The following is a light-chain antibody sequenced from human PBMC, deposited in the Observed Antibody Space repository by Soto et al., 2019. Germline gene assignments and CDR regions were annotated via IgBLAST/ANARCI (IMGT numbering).Light chain of an antibody. J-gene: IGLJ1*01. CDR1: SSDVGAYDY. CDR2: EIN. V-gene: IGLV2-8*01. CDR3: SSFAGSNNLPYV. Sequence: QSVLTQPPSASGSPGQSVTISCTGTSSDVGAYDYVSWYQQHPGKAPKLMIYEINKRPSGVPDRFSGSKSGNTASLTVSGLQAEDEADYYCSSFAGSNNLPYVFGTGNNVTVL.